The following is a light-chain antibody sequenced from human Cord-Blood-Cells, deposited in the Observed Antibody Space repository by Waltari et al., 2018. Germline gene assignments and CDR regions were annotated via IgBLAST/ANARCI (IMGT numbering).Light chain of an antibody. CDR1: TPTIRAGYD. CDR2: GNS. J-gene: IGLJ1*01. Sequence: QSVLTPPPSVSGAPGQRVTTPCTGTTPTIRAGYDLQRYQQLPGTAPKLLIYGNSNRPSGVPDRFSGSKSGTSASLAITGLQAEDEADYYCQSYDSSLSGSYVFGTGTKVTVL. V-gene: IGLV1-40*01. CDR3: QSYDSSLSGSYV.